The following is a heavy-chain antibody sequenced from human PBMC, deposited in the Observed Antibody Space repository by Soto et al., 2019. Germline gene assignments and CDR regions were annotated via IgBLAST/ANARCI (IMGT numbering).Heavy chain of an antibody. CDR2: ISGSGGST. J-gene: IGHJ5*02. CDR1: GFTFSSYA. CDR3: ARKGMDFLFGTTRRSTKKRGFDP. D-gene: IGHD2-2*01. V-gene: IGHV3-23*01. Sequence: PGGSLRLSCAASGFTFSSYAMSWVRQAPGKGLEWVSAISGSGGSTYYADSVKGRFTISRDNSKNTLYLQMNSLRAADTAVYYCARKGMDFLFGTTRRSTKKRGFDPWGQGTLVTVSS.